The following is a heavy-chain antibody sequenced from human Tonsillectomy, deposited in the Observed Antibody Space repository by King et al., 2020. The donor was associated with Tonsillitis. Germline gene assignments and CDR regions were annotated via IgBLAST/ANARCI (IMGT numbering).Heavy chain of an antibody. CDR2: ISYDGRNK. CDR1: GFTFSTFG. V-gene: IGHV3-30*03. CDR3: ATQVEEYQLASVDY. Sequence: QLVQSGGGVVQPGRSLRLSCAASGFTFSTFGMHWVRQAPGKGLEWVAVISYDGRNKYYVDSVKGRFTISRDNSKNTLYLQMNSLRAEDTAVYYCATQVEEYQLASVDYWGQGTLVTVSS. D-gene: IGHD2-2*01. J-gene: IGHJ4*02.